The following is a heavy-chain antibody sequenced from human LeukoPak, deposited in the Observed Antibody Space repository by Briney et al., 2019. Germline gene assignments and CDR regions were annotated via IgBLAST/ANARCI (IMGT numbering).Heavy chain of an antibody. CDR3: ARRELLGYSYGLRTFNI. V-gene: IGHV3-66*04. CDR1: GFTVSSNY. CDR2: IYSGGIYNDGTT. D-gene: IGHD5-18*01. J-gene: IGHJ3*02. Sequence: GGSLRLSCAASGFTVSSNYMSWVRQAPGKGLEWVSVIYSGGIYNDGTTNYGDSVKGRFTISRDNSKNTLYLQMNSLRAEDTAVYYCARRELLGYSYGLRTFNIWGPGTTVTVSS.